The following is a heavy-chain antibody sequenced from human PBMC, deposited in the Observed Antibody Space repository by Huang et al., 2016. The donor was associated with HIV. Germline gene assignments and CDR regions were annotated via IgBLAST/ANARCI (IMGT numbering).Heavy chain of an antibody. V-gene: IGHV3-30-3*01. Sequence: RSLRLSCAASGFTFSSYAMHWVRQTPGKGLEWVAVISYDGSNKNYADSGKGRFTISRDNSKNTLYLQMNSLGAEDTAVYYCARRLAAAARGFDYWGQGTLVTVSS. CDR1: GFTFSSYA. D-gene: IGHD6-13*01. CDR2: ISYDGSNK. CDR3: ARRLAAAARGFDY. J-gene: IGHJ4*02.